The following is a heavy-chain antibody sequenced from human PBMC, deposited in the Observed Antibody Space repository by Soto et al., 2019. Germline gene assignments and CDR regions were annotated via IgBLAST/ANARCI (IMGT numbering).Heavy chain of an antibody. CDR1: GYTFTSYG. CDR3: ARDAWNTTTNFNWFDP. D-gene: IGHD4-17*01. CDR2: ISAYNGNT. J-gene: IGHJ5*02. Sequence: ASVKVSCKASGYTFTSYGISWVRQAPGQGLEWMGWISAYNGNTNYAQKLQGRVTMTTDTSTSTAYMELRSLRSDDTAVYYCARDAWNTTTNFNWFDPWGQGTLVTVSS. V-gene: IGHV1-18*04.